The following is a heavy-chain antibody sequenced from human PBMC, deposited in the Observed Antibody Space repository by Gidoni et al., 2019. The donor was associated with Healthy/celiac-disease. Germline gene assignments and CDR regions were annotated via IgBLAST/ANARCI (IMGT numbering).Heavy chain of an antibody. CDR1: GGSISSYY. Sequence: QVQLQESGPGLVKPSETLSLTCTVSGGSISSYYWSWNRQPPGKGLEWIGYIYYSGSTNYNPSLKSRVTISVDTSKNQFSLKLSSVTAADTAVYYCARHQLWSFGVDYWGQGTLVTVSS. CDR2: IYYSGST. D-gene: IGHD5-18*01. J-gene: IGHJ4*02. CDR3: ARHQLWSFGVDY. V-gene: IGHV4-59*08.